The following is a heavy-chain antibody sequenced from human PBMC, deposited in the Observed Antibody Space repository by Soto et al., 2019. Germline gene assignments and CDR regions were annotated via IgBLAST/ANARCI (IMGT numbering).Heavy chain of an antibody. J-gene: IGHJ6*02. CDR1: GFTFSSYA. CDR2: ISGSGGST. CDR3: AKDRAVGQQLVYFYYYYYGMDV. D-gene: IGHD6-13*01. Sequence: EVQLLESGGGLVQPGGSLRLSCAASGFTFSSYAMSWVRQAPGKGLEWVSAISGSGGSTYYADSVKGRFTISRDNSKNTLYLQMNSLRAEDTAVYYCAKDRAVGQQLVYFYYYYYGMDVWGQGTTVTVSS. V-gene: IGHV3-23*01.